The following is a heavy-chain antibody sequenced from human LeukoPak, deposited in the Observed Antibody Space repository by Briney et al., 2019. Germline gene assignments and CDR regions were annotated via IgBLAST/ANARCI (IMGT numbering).Heavy chain of an antibody. CDR1: GFSFGGYA. CDR2: MRWNSGDI. J-gene: IGHJ2*01. CDR3: VKSGGYATAIRYFDL. D-gene: IGHD2-21*02. V-gene: IGHV3-9*01. Sequence: GGSLRLSCAASGFSFGGYALHWVRQAPGKGLEWVASMRWNSGDIVHADSVKGRFTISRDNAKNSLYLQMDSLRTEDTALYYCVKSGGYATAIRYFDLWGRGTLVTVSS.